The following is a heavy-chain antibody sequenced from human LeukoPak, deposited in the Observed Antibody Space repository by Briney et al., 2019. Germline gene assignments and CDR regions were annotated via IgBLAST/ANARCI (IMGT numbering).Heavy chain of an antibody. D-gene: IGHD3-16*01. CDR1: GFTFSTYS. CDR3: ARDRLSYTSAGFDY. CDR2: ISSSNSYI. V-gene: IGHV3-21*01. Sequence: GGSLRLSCAASGFTFSTYSMNWVRQSPGKGLEWVSFISSSNSYIYYGDSVKGRFTISRDNAKNSLYLQMNSLRAEDTAVYYCARDRLSYTSAGFDYWGQGTLVTVSS. J-gene: IGHJ4*02.